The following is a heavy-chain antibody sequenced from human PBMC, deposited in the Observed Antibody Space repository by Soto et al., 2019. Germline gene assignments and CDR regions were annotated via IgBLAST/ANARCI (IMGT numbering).Heavy chain of an antibody. D-gene: IGHD4-17*01. Sequence: QVQLVQSGAEVKKPGASVKVSCKASGYTFTSYGISWVRQAPGQGLEWMGWISAYNGNTDYAQNLQGRVTMTTDTSTSTADMELRSLRSNGTAVFFCARDSGNFGVWAYFFDYWGQGTLVTVSS. CDR1: GYTFTSYG. CDR3: ARDSGNFGVWAYFFDY. CDR2: ISAYNGNT. V-gene: IGHV1-18*01. J-gene: IGHJ4*02.